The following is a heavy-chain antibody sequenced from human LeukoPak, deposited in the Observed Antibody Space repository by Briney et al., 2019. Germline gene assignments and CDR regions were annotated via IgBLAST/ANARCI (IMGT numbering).Heavy chain of an antibody. D-gene: IGHD3-22*01. J-gene: IGHJ5*02. CDR3: ATDRRRRDSSGYFS. CDR1: GYTLTELS. Sequence: ASVKVSCKVSGYTLTELSMHWVRQAPGKGLEWMGGFDPEDGETIYAQKFQGRVTMTEDTSTDTAYMELSSLRSEDTAVYYCATDRRRRDSSGYFSWGQGTLVTVSS. V-gene: IGHV1-24*01. CDR2: FDPEDGET.